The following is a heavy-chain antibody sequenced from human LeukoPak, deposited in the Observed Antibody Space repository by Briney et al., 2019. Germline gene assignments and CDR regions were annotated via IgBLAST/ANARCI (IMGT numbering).Heavy chain of an antibody. CDR3: ARAERSGQLVAKYYYYGMGV. CDR1: GGSISTSNW. Sequence: SGTLSLTCAVSGGSISTSNWWGWVRQPPGKGLEWIGEIYHSGSANYNPPLNSRVTISVDRSKNQFSLKLSSVTAADTAVYYCARAERSGQLVAKYYYYGMGVWGKGTTVTVSS. J-gene: IGHJ6*04. CDR2: IYHSGSA. D-gene: IGHD1-1*01. V-gene: IGHV4-4*02.